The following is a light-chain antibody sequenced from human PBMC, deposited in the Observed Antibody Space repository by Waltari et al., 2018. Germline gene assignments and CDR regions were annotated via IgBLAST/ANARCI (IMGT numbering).Light chain of an antibody. V-gene: IGLV2-11*01. CDR1: SSDVGGYTY. J-gene: IGLJ2*01. CDR3: CSYAGSYTLGV. CDR2: DVS. Sequence: SALTQPRSVSGSPGQSVTISCTGTSSDVGGYTYVSWYQQHPGKAPKLMIYDVSKRPSGVPDRVSGSKSGNTASLTISGLQAEDEADYYCCSYAGSYTLGVFGGGTKLTVL.